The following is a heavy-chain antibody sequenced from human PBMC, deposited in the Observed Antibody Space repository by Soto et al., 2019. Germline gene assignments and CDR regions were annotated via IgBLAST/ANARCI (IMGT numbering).Heavy chain of an antibody. CDR2: ISYDGSNK. V-gene: IGHV3-30-3*01. CDR3: ARSSWYYYGMDV. J-gene: IGHJ6*02. CDR1: GFTFSSYA. Sequence: GGSLRLSCAASGFTFSSYAMHWVRQAPGKGLEWVAVISYDGSNKYYADSVKGRFTISRDNSKNTLYLQMNSLRAEDTAVYYCARSSWYYYGMDVWGQGTTVTVSS.